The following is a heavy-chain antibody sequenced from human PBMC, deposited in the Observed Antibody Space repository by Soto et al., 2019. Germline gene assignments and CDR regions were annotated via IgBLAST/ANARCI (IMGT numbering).Heavy chain of an antibody. CDR3: ARGLYSRGY. Sequence: PGGSLRLSCVASGIPFGSRAMSWVRQAPGKGLEWLANIKYDGTEKYYGDSVKGRFAISRDNAKNSLYLQMNSLSVDDTAVYYCARGLYSRGYWGQGALVTLSS. D-gene: IGHD3-16*01. CDR1: GIPFGSRA. CDR2: IKYDGTEK. J-gene: IGHJ4*02. V-gene: IGHV3-7*03.